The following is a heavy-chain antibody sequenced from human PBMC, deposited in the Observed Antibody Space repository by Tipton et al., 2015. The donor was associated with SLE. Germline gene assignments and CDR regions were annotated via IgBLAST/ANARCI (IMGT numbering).Heavy chain of an antibody. J-gene: IGHJ4*02. CDR3: VRVEGAYDQYYFDS. V-gene: IGHV4-59*01. Sequence: TLSLTCTVSGGSISRYYWSWIRQSPGKGLEWIGYIYYSGSTKYNPSLKSRGAISVDTSKNQFSLRLSSVTAADTAVYYCVRVEGAYDQYYFDSWGQGTLVTVSS. CDR1: GGSISRYY. CDR2: IYYSGST. D-gene: IGHD5-12*01.